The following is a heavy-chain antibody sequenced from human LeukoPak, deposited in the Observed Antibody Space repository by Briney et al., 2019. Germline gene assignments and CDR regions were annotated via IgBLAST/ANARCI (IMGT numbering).Heavy chain of an antibody. Sequence: GGSLRLSCAASGFTFSSYSMNWVRQAPGKGLEWVSYISSSSSIIYYADSVKGRFNISRDNAKNPLYLQMNSLRAEDTAVYCCARGPLEGATCFDYWGQGTPVTVSS. D-gene: IGHD1-26*01. CDR2: ISSSSSII. CDR3: ARGPLEGATCFDY. J-gene: IGHJ4*02. V-gene: IGHV3-48*01. CDR1: GFTFSSYS.